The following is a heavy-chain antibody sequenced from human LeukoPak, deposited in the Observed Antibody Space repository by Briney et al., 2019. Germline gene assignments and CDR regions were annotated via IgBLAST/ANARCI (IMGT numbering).Heavy chain of an antibody. CDR1: GFTFSTYW. CDR3: ASDNLAYCGGDCYSGHFQH. Sequence: GSLRLSCAASGFTFSTYWMHWVRQAPGKGLVWVSRINSDGSSTIYADSVKGRFTISRDNAKNSLYLQMNSLRAEDTAVYYCASDNLAYCGGDCYSGHFQHWGQGTLVTVSS. V-gene: IGHV3-74*01. CDR2: INSDGSST. D-gene: IGHD2-21*02. J-gene: IGHJ1*01.